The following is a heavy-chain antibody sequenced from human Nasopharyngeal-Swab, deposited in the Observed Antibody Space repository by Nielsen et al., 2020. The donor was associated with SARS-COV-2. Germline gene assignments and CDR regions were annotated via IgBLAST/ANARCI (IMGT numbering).Heavy chain of an antibody. J-gene: IGHJ4*02. D-gene: IGHD2-2*02. V-gene: IGHV3-23*01. CDR1: GFTFRRYA. CDR3: AKGGYCSSTSCYIDY. Sequence: LSLTCAASGFTFRRYAMSWVRQAPGKGLEWVSAISGSGGSTYYADSVKGRFTLSRDNSKNTLYLQMNSLRAEDTAVYYCAKGGYCSSTSCYIDYWGQGTLVTVSS. CDR2: ISGSGGST.